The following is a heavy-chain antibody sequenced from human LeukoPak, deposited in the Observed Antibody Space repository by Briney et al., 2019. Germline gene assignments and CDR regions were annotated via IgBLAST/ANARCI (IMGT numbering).Heavy chain of an antibody. V-gene: IGHV4-34*01. CDR1: GGSFSGYY. Sequence: SETLSLTCAVYGGSFSGYYWSWIRQPPGKGLEWIGEINHSGSTNYNPSLKSRVTISVDTSKNQFSLKLSSVTAADTAVYYCATGNYDILTGYYYYYYMDVWGKGTTVTISS. J-gene: IGHJ6*03. D-gene: IGHD3-9*01. CDR2: INHSGST. CDR3: ATGNYDILTGYYYYYYMDV.